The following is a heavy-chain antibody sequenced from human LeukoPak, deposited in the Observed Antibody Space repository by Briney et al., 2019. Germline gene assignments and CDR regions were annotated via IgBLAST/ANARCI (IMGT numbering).Heavy chain of an antibody. V-gene: IGHV3-30*04. CDR1: GFTFSSYA. CDR2: ISYDGSNK. Sequence: PGGSLRLSCAASGFTFSSYAMHWVRQAPGKGLEWVAVISYDGSNKYYADSVKGRFTISRDNSKNTLYLQMNSLRAEDTAVYYCARDERYSYDRVGLLDYWGQGTLVTVSS. CDR3: ARDERYSYDRVGLLDY. J-gene: IGHJ4*02. D-gene: IGHD5-18*01.